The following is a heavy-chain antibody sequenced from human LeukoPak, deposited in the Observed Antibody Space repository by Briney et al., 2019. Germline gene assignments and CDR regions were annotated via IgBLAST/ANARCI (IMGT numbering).Heavy chain of an antibody. CDR3: ARSRTTIIIPFAY. Sequence: ASVKVSCKTSGYTFTTYDIGWVRQAPGHGLEWMGWISTYRGNTNYQQKFQGRVTMTTDTSTSTAYMELRSLTSDGTAVYYCARSRTTIIIPFAYWGQGTLVTVSS. CDR2: ISTYRGNT. V-gene: IGHV1-18*01. CDR1: GYTFTTYD. J-gene: IGHJ4*02. D-gene: IGHD5-12*01.